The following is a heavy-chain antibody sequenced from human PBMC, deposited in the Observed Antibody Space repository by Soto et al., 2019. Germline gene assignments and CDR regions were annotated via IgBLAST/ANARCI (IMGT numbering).Heavy chain of an antibody. Sequence: SSETLSLTCTVSGGSISSGDYYWSWIRQHPGKGLEWIGYIYYSGSTYYNPSLKSRVTISVDTSKNQFSLKLSSVTAADTAVYYCATDSGYETSGYRRYYFDYWGQGILVTVSS. D-gene: IGHD3-22*01. CDR1: GGSISSGDYY. CDR3: ATDSGYETSGYRRYYFDY. V-gene: IGHV4-31*03. CDR2: IYYSGST. J-gene: IGHJ4*02.